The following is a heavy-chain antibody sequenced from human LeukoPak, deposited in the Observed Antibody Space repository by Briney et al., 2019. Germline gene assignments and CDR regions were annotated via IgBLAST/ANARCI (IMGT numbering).Heavy chain of an antibody. CDR1: GGSIGNSNYY. CDR3: ASPYNHAPQGGAFDI. V-gene: IGHV4-39*01. Sequence: PSETLSLTCTVSGGSIGNSNYYWGWIRQPPGKGLEWIGSIYYSGNTYYNPSLRTRLSIFVDTSKNQFSLRLTSVTAADTAVYYCASPYNHAPQGGAFDIWGQGIMVTVSS. CDR2: IYYSGNT. J-gene: IGHJ3*02. D-gene: IGHD1-1*01.